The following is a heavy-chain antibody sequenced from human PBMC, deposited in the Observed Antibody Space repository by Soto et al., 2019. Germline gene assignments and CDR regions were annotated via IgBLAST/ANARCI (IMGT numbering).Heavy chain of an antibody. CDR3: ARDGSTVETAMVSQYFYGMDV. Sequence: ASVKVSCKASGFTFTSSAVQWARQARGQRLEWIGWIVVGSGNTNYAQRFQGRVTITADESTSTVHMELSSLRSEDTAVYYCARDGSTVETAMVSQYFYGMDVWGLGTTVTVSS. V-gene: IGHV1-58*01. J-gene: IGHJ6*02. CDR1: GFTFTSSA. CDR2: IVVGSGNT. D-gene: IGHD5-18*01.